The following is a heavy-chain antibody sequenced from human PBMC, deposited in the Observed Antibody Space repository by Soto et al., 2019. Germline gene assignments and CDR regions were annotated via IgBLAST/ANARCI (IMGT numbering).Heavy chain of an antibody. D-gene: IGHD6-6*01. CDR2: IYSDGTT. Sequence: GGSLRLSCAASGFTFSSYWMHWVRQAPGKGLEWVSIIYSDGTTSYADSVKGRFTISRDNFKNTLHLQMNSLRAEDTAVYYCAILSNWGQGTLVTVSS. V-gene: IGHV3-66*01. CDR3: AILSN. J-gene: IGHJ4*02. CDR1: GFTFSSYW.